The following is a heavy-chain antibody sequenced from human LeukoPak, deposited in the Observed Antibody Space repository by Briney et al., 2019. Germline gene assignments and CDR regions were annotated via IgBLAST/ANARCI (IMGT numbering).Heavy chain of an antibody. CDR1: GFTFSNYW. D-gene: IGHD4-17*01. CDR3: AREMYGDYGGDY. V-gene: IGHV3-74*01. CDR2: VNSDGRRT. J-gene: IGHJ4*02. Sequence: PGGSLRLSCAASGFTFSNYWMHWVRQAPGKGLVWVSRVNSDGRRTSYADSVKGRFTISRDNAQNTLYLQMNSLRAEDTAVYYCAREMYGDYGGDYWGQGTLVTVSS.